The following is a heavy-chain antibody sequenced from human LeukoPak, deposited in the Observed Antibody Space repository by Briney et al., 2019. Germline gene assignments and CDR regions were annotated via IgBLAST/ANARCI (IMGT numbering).Heavy chain of an antibody. CDR3: GREGSSRTIDY. CDR1: GFTFSSYG. D-gene: IGHD1/OR15-1a*01. CDR2: IWYDGSQR. J-gene: IGHJ4*02. Sequence: GGSLRLSCAASGFTFSSYGMHWVRQAPGKGLEWVAVIWYDGSQRYYADSVKGRFTISRDSSKNTVYLQMDSLRADDTAVYYCGREGSSRTIDYWGQGTLATVSS. V-gene: IGHV3-33*01.